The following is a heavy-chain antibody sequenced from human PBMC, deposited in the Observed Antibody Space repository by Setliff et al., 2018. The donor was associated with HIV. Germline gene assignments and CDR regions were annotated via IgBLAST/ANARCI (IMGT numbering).Heavy chain of an antibody. J-gene: IGHJ3*02. CDR2: INAGNGNT. CDR3: ARVPKPLRYFSPNDAFDI. D-gene: IGHD3-9*01. V-gene: IGHV1-3*01. Sequence: ASVKVSCKASGYTFTSYAMHWVRQAPGRRLEWMGWINAGNGNTKYSQKFQGRVTITRDTSASTAYMELSSLRSEDTAVYYCARVPKPLRYFSPNDAFDIWGQGTMVTV. CDR1: GYTFTSYA.